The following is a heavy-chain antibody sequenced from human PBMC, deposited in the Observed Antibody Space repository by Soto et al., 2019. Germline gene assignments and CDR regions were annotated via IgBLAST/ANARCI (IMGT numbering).Heavy chain of an antibody. D-gene: IGHD3-3*02. Sequence: SETLSLTCTVSGGSISSSSYYWGWIRQPPGKGLEWIGSIYYSGSTYYNPSLKSRVTISVNTSKNQFSLKLSSVTAADTAVYYCARHLSTEVHYYYYYMDVWGKGTTVTVSS. J-gene: IGHJ6*03. CDR1: GGSISSSSYY. CDR3: ARHLSTEVHYYYYYMDV. V-gene: IGHV4-39*01. CDR2: IYYSGST.